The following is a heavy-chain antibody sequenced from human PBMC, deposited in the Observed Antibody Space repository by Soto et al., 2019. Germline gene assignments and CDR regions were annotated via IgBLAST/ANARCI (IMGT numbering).Heavy chain of an antibody. Sequence: PGGSLRLSCATSGFIFTNYYMNWVRQAPGKGLEWVAIIKPDGSQKLYAESVKGRFSISRDNAQSSVYLQMSSLRVDDTAVYYCVTDDMSRGGGPDCWGQGTLVTVSS. V-gene: IGHV3-7*01. D-gene: IGHD2-15*01. CDR2: IKPDGSQK. CDR3: VTDDMSRGGGPDC. CDR1: GFIFTNYY. J-gene: IGHJ4*02.